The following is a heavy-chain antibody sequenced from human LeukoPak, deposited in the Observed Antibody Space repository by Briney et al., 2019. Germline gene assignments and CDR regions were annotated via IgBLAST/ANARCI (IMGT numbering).Heavy chain of an antibody. J-gene: IGHJ6*03. Sequence: SETLSLTCAVSGYSISSGYYWGWIRQPPGKGLEWIGEINHSGSTNYNPSLKSRVTISVDTSKNQFSLKLSSVTAADTAVYYCARTGPFEIVVVITRPYYYMDVWGKGTTVTVSS. CDR3: ARTGPFEIVVVITRPYYYMDV. V-gene: IGHV4-38-2*01. CDR2: INHSGST. D-gene: IGHD3-22*01. CDR1: GYSISSGYY.